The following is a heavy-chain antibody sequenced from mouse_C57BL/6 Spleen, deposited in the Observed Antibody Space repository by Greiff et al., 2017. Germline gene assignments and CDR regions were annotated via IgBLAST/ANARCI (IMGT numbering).Heavy chain of an antibody. CDR2: IRNKANNHAT. V-gene: IGHV6-6*01. Sequence: EVKVEESGGGLVQPGGSMKLSCAASGFTFSDAWMDWVRQSPEKGLEWVAEIRNKANNHATYYAESVKGRFTISRDDSKSSVYLQMNSLRAEDTGIYYCTRYYYYRSSYDCAMDYWGQGTSVTVSS. D-gene: IGHD1-1*01. CDR1: GFTFSDAW. J-gene: IGHJ4*01. CDR3: TRYYYYRSSYDCAMDY.